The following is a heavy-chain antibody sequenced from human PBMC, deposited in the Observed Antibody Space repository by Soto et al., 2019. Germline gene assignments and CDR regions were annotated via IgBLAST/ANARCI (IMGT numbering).Heavy chain of an antibody. CDR2: IYPGDSDT. V-gene: IGHV5-51*01. CDR1: GYIFTTYW. Sequence: GESLKISCQGSGYIFTTYWIAWVRQKPGKGLEWIGIIYPGDSDTKYSPSFQGQVTISADKSSTAYLQWSSLKASDTAMYYCARSGAGSYERSKYYFFGMDVGGQGTTVTVSS. CDR3: ARSGAGSYERSKYYFFGMDV. J-gene: IGHJ6*02. D-gene: IGHD3-10*01.